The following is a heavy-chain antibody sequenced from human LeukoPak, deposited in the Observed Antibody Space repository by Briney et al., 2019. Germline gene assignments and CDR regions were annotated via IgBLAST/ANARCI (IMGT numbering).Heavy chain of an antibody. V-gene: IGHV4-59*08. CDR2: MFYSGST. D-gene: IGHD3-10*01. CDR3: ARPSGSTGGAFDI. CDR1: DGSISTYY. J-gene: IGHJ3*02. Sequence: SESLSLTCTVSDGSISTYYWSWIRQPPGKGLEWVGYMFYSGSTNYNPSLKSRVTMSVDTSKNQFSLQLSSVTAADTAVYYCARPSGSTGGAFDIWGQGTMVTVSS.